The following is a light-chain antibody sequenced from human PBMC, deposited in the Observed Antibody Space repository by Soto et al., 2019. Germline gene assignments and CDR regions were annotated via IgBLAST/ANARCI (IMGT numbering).Light chain of an antibody. J-gene: IGKJ1*01. Sequence: DIQMTQSPASLSASVGDRVTISCRASQSIGRNLNWYQQKPGKAPTLLMFTSSNLQSGVPSRFSGSGSGTDFILTISSLQPEDFATYYCQQSYSTPPTFGKGTKVDI. V-gene: IGKV1-39*01. CDR3: QQSYSTPPT. CDR2: TSS. CDR1: QSIGRN.